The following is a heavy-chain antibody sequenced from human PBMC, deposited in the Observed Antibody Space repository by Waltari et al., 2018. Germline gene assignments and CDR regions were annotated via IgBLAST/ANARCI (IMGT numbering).Heavy chain of an antibody. Sequence: EVQLVESGGGLVQPGGSLRRSCAASGFTFSNFWMSWARQAPGKGLEWVANINQDGSGEYYVDSVKGRFTISRDNAKNSLYLQMNSLRAEDTAVYYCQRGDYWGQGTLVTVSS. J-gene: IGHJ4*02. CDR2: INQDGSGE. V-gene: IGHV3-7*04. CDR3: QRGDY. CDR1: GFTFSNFW.